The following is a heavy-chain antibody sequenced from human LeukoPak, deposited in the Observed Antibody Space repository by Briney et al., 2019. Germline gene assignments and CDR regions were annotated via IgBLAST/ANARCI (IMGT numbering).Heavy chain of an antibody. Sequence: GGSLTLSCAVSGFTFSSGSRDWVGEGRGKGLEWVSSISSSSSYIYYADSVKGRFTISRDNAKNSLYLQMNSLRAEDTAVYYCARVFSGDYWRQGTRVSVSS. CDR2: ISSSSSYI. V-gene: IGHV3-21*01. J-gene: IGHJ1*01. CDR1: GFTFSSGS. D-gene: IGHD7-27*01. CDR3: ARVFSGDY.